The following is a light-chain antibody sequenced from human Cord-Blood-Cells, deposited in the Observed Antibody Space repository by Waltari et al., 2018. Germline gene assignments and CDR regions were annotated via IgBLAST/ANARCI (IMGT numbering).Light chain of an antibody. CDR3: SSYTSSSTLYVV. V-gene: IGLV2-14*01. J-gene: IGLJ2*01. CDR2: DVS. CDR1: SSDVGGYNY. Sequence: QSALTQPASVSGSPGQSITISCTGTSSDVGGYNYVSWYQQHPGKAPKLMIYDVSNLPSGVSNRFSGSKSCNTASLTISGLQAEDEADYYCSSYTSSSTLYVVFGGGTKLTVL.